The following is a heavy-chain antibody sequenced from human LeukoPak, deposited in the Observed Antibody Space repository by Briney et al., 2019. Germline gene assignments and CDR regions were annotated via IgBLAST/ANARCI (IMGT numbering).Heavy chain of an antibody. Sequence: PGGSLRLSCAASGLTFSSYGMHWVRQAPGKGLEWVGVISFDGSYKYYADSVKGRFTISRDNSKNTLYLQMNSLRVEDTAVYYCAKGGLGFGELLTCRSWGQGTLVTVSS. CDR2: ISFDGSYK. J-gene: IGHJ4*02. D-gene: IGHD3-10*01. CDR1: GLTFSSYG. CDR3: AKGGLGFGELLTCRS. V-gene: IGHV3-30*18.